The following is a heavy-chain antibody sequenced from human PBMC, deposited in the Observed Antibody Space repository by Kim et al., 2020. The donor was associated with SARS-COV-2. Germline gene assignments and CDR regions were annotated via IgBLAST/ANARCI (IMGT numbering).Heavy chain of an antibody. CDR2: INCNSGSI. Sequence: GGSLRLSCAASGFTFNDHAMHWVRQAPGKGLEWVSGINCNSGSIAYADSVRGRFTISRDNAKNSVYVQMNSLRADDTALYYCAKGTGGSSYDAFDIWGQGTMVTVSS. V-gene: IGHV3-9*01. CDR3: AKGTGGSSYDAFDI. D-gene: IGHD3-10*01. CDR1: GFTFNDHA. J-gene: IGHJ3*02.